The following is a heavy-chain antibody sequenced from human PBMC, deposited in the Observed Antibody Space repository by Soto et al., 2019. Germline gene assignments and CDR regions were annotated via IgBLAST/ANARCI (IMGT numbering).Heavy chain of an antibody. CDR2: INPNSGNT. D-gene: IGHD4-17*01. CDR1: GYIFTNYD. CDR3: ARGIKYGDYSRWCDP. Sequence: QVQVVQSGAEVKKPGASVKVACKASGYIFTNYDMNWVRQATGQGLEYLGWINPNSGNTGYVQKFKGRVTMTRKTPINTAYMELNSLRSEDTAVYYCARGIKYGDYSRWCDPWGQGTLVTVSS. J-gene: IGHJ5*02. V-gene: IGHV1-8*01.